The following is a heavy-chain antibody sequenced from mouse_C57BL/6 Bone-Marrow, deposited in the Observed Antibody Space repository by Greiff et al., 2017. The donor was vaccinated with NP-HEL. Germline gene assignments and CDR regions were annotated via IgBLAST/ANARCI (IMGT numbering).Heavy chain of an antibody. CDR3: ASLTGKYCDV. J-gene: IGHJ1*03. Sequence: EVKLVESGGDLVKPGGSLKLSCAASGFTFSSYGMSWVRQTPDKRLEWVATISSGGSYTYYPDSVKGRFTISRDNAKNTLYLQMSSLKSEDTAMYYCASLTGKYCDVWGTGTTVTVSS. D-gene: IGHD4-1*01. CDR1: GFTFSSYG. V-gene: IGHV5-6*01. CDR2: ISSGGSYT.